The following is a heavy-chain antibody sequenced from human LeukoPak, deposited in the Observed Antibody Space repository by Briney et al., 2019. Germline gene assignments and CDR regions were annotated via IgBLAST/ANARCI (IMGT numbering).Heavy chain of an antibody. Sequence: GGSLRLSCAASGFNFSDYYMSWIRQAPGKGLEWVSYISSSGFSTYYAGSVKGRFTISRDNARNPLYLQMNSLAPEDTALYYCARGKRRFDYWGQGTLVSVSS. V-gene: IGHV3-11*01. CDR1: GFNFSDYY. CDR2: ISSSGFST. J-gene: IGHJ4*02. CDR3: ARGKRRFDY.